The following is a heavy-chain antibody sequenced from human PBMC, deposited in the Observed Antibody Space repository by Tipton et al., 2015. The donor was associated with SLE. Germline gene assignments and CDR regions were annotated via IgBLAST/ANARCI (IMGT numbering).Heavy chain of an antibody. Sequence: TLSLTCAVSGYSISSGYNWGWIRQPPGKGLEWIGRIYTSGSTNYNPSLKSRVTISVDTSKNQFSLKLSSVTAADTAVYYCARLFSPTPYGDYVYFDYWGQGTLVTVSS. CDR1: GYSISSGYN. CDR2: IYTSGST. J-gene: IGHJ4*02. V-gene: IGHV4-38-2*01. CDR3: ARLFSPTPYGDYVYFDY. D-gene: IGHD4-17*01.